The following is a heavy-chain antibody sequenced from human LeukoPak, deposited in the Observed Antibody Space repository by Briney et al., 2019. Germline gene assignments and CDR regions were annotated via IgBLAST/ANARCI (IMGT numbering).Heavy chain of an antibody. V-gene: IGHV1-69*06. Sequence: GASVKVSGMASGGTFSSYAISWVRQAPGQGLEWMGRIIPIFGTANYAQKFQGRVTITADKSTSTAYMELSSLRSEDTAVYYCARDQPTIRFPYFDYWGQGTLATVSS. CDR1: GGTFSSYA. CDR3: ARDQPTIRFPYFDY. D-gene: IGHD5-24*01. CDR2: IIPIFGTA. J-gene: IGHJ4*02.